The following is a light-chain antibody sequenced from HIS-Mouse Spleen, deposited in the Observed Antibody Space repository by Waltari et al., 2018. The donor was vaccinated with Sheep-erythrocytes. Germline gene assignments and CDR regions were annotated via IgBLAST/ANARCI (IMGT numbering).Light chain of an antibody. CDR2: DVS. V-gene: IGLV1-36*01. CDR1: SSNIGNNA. CDR3: CSYAGSYTWV. J-gene: IGLJ3*02. Sequence: QSVLTQPPSVSEAPRQRVTISCSGISSNIGNNAVNWYQQLPGKAPKLMIYDVSKRPSGVPDRFSGSKSGNTASLTISGLQAEDEADYYCCSYAGSYTWVFGGGTKLTVL.